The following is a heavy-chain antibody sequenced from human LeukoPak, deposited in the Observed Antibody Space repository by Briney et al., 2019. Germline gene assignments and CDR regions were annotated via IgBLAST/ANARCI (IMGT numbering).Heavy chain of an antibody. Sequence: RSGGSLRLSCAASGFTVSSNYMSWVRQAPGKGLEWVSVIYSGGSTYYADSVKGRFTISRDNSKNTPYLQMNSLTAEDTAVYYCARVGVVPAAIPDGFDIWGQGTMVTVSS. J-gene: IGHJ3*02. CDR3: ARVGVVPAAIPDGFDI. CDR1: GFTVSSNY. D-gene: IGHD2-2*01. CDR2: IYSGGST. V-gene: IGHV3-53*01.